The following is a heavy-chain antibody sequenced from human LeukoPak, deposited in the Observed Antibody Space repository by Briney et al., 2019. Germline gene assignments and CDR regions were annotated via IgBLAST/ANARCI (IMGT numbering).Heavy chain of an antibody. J-gene: IGHJ5*01. Sequence: KPSQTLSLTCAVTGDSINRGAYSWSWIRQPPGKGLDLLGYIHYSGSTYYNPSLKSRVTISLDRPKNQFSLKLTSVTAAGTAVYYCARVNYYGSGSYLWFDSWGHGTLVTVSS. V-gene: IGHV4-30-2*01. CDR3: ARVNYYGSGSYLWFDS. D-gene: IGHD3-10*01. CDR1: GDSINRGAYS. CDR2: IHYSGST.